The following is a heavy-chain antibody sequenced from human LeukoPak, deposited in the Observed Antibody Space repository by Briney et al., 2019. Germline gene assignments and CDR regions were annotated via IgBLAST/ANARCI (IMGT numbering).Heavy chain of an antibody. J-gene: IGHJ4*02. D-gene: IGHD1-26*01. Sequence: PGGSLRLSCAASGFIYSSYGMSWVRQAPGKGLEWVSSISGSGGSTYYADSVKGRFTTSRDNANNTLYLQMSSLRAEDTAVYYCARDGVGPIPFDSWGQGTLVTVSS. CDR2: ISGSGGST. CDR3: ARDGVGPIPFDS. CDR1: GFIYSSYG. V-gene: IGHV3-23*01.